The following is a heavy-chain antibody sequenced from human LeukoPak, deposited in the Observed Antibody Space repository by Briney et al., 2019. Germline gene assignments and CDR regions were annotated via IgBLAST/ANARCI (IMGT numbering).Heavy chain of an antibody. CDR1: GFTFSSYW. CDR2: IKQDGSEK. D-gene: IGHD3-10*01. J-gene: IGHJ3*02. CDR3: ASFLLLWFGELDRTDAFDI. V-gene: IGHV3-7*01. Sequence: GGSLRLSCAASGFTFSSYWMSWVRQAPGKGLEWMANIKQDGSEKYYVDSVKGRFTISRDNAKNSLYLQMNSLRAEDTAVYYCASFLLLWFGELDRTDAFDIWGQGTMVTVSS.